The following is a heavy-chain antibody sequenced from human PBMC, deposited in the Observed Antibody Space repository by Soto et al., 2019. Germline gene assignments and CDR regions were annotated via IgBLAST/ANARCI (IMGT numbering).Heavy chain of an antibody. D-gene: IGHD2-2*01. J-gene: IGHJ6*02. CDR2: ISAYNGNT. Sequence: ASVKVSCKASGYTFTSYGISWVRQAPGQGLEWMGWISAYNGNTNYAQKLQGRVTMTTDTSTSTAYMELRSLRSDDTAVYYCAREGYCSSTSCPPTYYYYGMDVWGQGTTVTVSS. CDR3: AREGYCSSTSCPPTYYYYGMDV. V-gene: IGHV1-18*01. CDR1: GYTFTSYG.